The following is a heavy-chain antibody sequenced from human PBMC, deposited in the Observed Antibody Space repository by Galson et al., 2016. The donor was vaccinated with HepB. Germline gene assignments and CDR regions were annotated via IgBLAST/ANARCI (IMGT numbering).Heavy chain of an antibody. J-gene: IGHJ3*02. CDR3: ARARRFGVALTFDI. D-gene: IGHD3-3*01. V-gene: IGHV4-59*11. Sequence: ETLSLTCTVSGGSTRSHYWNWIRQTPGKGLEWLGYSYVSGDTNYHPSLKGRVNISIDTSMTQFSLRLTSVTAADTAIYFCARARRFGVALTFDIWGPGARVTVSS. CDR2: SYVSGDT. CDR1: GGSTRSHY.